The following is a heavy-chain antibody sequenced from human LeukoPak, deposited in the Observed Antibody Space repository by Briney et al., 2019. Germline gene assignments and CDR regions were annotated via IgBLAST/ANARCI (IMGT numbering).Heavy chain of an antibody. V-gene: IGHV3-11*04. CDR1: GFTFSDSY. Sequence: GGSLRLSCVGSGFTFSDSYMSWIRQAPGKGLEWVTYISASSSTMYYADSVKGRFTISRDNAKNSLYLQMKSLRAEDTAVYYCARDNIRGYCSSASCPLNWLDPWGQGTLVTVSS. CDR3: ARDNIRGYCSSASCPLNWLDP. J-gene: IGHJ5*02. D-gene: IGHD2-2*01. CDR2: ISASSSTM.